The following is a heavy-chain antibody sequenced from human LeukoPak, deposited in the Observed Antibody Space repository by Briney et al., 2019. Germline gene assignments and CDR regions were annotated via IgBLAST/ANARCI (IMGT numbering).Heavy chain of an antibody. V-gene: IGHV3-30*02. D-gene: IGHD3-9*01. CDR3: AKEPFTRYFDWLFTTFGYFDY. CDR2: IRYDGSNK. J-gene: IGHJ4*02. Sequence: PGGSLRLSCAASGFTFSSYGMHWVRQAPGKGLEWVAFIRYDGSNKYYADSVKGRFTISRDNSKNTLYLQMNSLRAEDTAVYYCAKEPFTRYFDWLFTTFGYFDYWGQGTLVTVSS. CDR1: GFTFSSYG.